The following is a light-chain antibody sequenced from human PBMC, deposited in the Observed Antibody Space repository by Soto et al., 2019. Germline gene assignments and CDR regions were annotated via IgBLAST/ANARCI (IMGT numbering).Light chain of an antibody. Sequence: DIQMTQSPSSLSASVGDKVTISCRASQNINIYINWYQQKIGEAPKLLIYGAVSLQSGVPSRFSGSGSGTDFTLTIRSLQPEDFASYFCQRSYSAPRTFGQGTKVEIK. CDR3: QRSYSAPRT. J-gene: IGKJ2*02. CDR1: QNINIY. CDR2: GAV. V-gene: IGKV1-39*01.